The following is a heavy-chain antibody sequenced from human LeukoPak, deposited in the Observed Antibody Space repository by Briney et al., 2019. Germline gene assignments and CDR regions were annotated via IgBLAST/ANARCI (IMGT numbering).Heavy chain of an antibody. CDR2: INHSGST. D-gene: IGHD2-2*01. J-gene: IGHJ6*01. V-gene: IGHV4-34*01. CDR3: AREGCSSTSCQYYYYGMDV. CDR1: GGSFSGYY. Sequence: ASETLSLTCAVYGGSFSGYYWSWIRQPPGKGLEWIGEINHSGSTNYNPSLKSRVTISVDTSKNQFSLKLSSVTAADTAVYYCAREGCSSTSCQYYYYGMDVWGQGTTVIVS.